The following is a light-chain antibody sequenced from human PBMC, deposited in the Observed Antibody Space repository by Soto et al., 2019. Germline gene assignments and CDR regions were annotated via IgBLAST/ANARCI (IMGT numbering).Light chain of an antibody. CDR2: RNN. CDR3: ATWDDSLNGFYV. Sequence: QSVLTQPPSASGTPGQGVTISCSGSTSNIGSNYVYWYQQLPGTAPKLLIYRNNQRPLGVPDRFSGSKSGTSASLAISGLRSDDEADYFCATWDDSLNGFYVFGTGTNVTAL. J-gene: IGLJ1*01. V-gene: IGLV1-47*01. CDR1: TSNIGSNY.